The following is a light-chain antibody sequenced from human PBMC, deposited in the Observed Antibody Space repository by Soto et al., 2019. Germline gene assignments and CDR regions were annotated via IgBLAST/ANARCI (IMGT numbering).Light chain of an antibody. Sequence: QSALTQPASVSGSPGQSITISCSGTSSDVGGYKYVSWFQHHPGKAPKLIIFEVSNRPSGISDRFSGFKSANTAYLTISGVQPEDEADYHCSSYTTIKTVVFGGGTQLTVL. CDR1: SSDVGGYKY. V-gene: IGLV2-14*01. CDR2: EVS. J-gene: IGLJ7*01. CDR3: SSYTTIKTVV.